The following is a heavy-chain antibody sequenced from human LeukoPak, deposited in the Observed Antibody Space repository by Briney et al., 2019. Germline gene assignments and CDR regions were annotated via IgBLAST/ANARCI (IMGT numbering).Heavy chain of an antibody. CDR3: ARDGSGFDV. Sequence: SETLSLTCNVSGGFLSGYYWSWIRQSPGRGLEWLGYIYDSGSTKYNPSLKSRVTISVDASKNQISLKLTSMTAADTAVYYCARDGSGFDVWGQGTKVTVSS. CDR2: IYDSGST. V-gene: IGHV4-59*01. D-gene: IGHD2-2*03. J-gene: IGHJ3*01. CDR1: GGFLSGYY.